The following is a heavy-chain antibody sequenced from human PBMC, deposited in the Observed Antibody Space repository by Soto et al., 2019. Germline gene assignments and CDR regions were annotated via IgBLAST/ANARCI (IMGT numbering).Heavy chain of an antibody. CDR3: ARYSGYYLYYFDY. J-gene: IGHJ4*02. D-gene: IGHD3-22*01. CDR1: GGSISSYY. Sequence: PSETLSLTCTVSGGSISSYYWSWIRQPPGKGLEWIGYIYYSGSTNYNPSLKSRVTISVDTSKNQFSLKLSSVTAADTAVYYCARYSGYYLYYFDYWGQGTLVTVS. V-gene: IGHV4-59*01. CDR2: IYYSGST.